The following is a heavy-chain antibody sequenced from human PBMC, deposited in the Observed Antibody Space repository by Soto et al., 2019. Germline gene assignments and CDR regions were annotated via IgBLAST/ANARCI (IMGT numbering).Heavy chain of an antibody. CDR1: GYTFTSYG. CDR2: ISAYNGNT. J-gene: IGHJ4*02. V-gene: IGHV1-18*01. D-gene: IGHD2-2*01. Sequence: ASVKVSCKASGYTFTSYGISWVRQAPGQGLEWMGWISAYNGNTNYAQKLQGRVTMTTDTSTSTAYMELRSLRSDDTAVYYCARAGYDLGGYCSSTSCYGPYYFDYWGQGTLVTVSS. CDR3: ARAGYDLGGYCSSTSCYGPYYFDY.